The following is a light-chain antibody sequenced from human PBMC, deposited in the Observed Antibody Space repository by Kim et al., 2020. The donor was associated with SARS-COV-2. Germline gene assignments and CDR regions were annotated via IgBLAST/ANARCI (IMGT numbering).Light chain of an antibody. Sequence: DIVMTQSPDSLAVSLGERATINCKPSQTILYRPNNNYYLAWYQQKPGQPPRLLIYWASTRESGVPDRFTGSGSGKNFTLTISCLQAEDVAIYYCQQYYSTPYTFGQGTKLEI. CDR1: QTILYRPNNNYY. CDR2: WAS. V-gene: IGKV4-1*01. CDR3: QQYYSTPYT. J-gene: IGKJ2*01.